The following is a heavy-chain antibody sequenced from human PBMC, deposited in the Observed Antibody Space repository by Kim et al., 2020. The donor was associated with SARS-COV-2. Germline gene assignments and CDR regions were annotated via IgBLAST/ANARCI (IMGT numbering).Heavy chain of an antibody. CDR3: ARSLYDSSGYYPV. Sequence: ETLSLTCAVYGGSFSGYYWSWIRQPPGKGLEWIGEINHSGSTNYNPSLKSRVTISVDTSKNKFSLKLSSVTAADTAVYYCARSLYDSSGYYPVWGQGTLVTVSS. CDR1: GGSFSGYY. J-gene: IGHJ4*02. V-gene: IGHV4-34*01. CDR2: INHSGST. D-gene: IGHD3-22*01.